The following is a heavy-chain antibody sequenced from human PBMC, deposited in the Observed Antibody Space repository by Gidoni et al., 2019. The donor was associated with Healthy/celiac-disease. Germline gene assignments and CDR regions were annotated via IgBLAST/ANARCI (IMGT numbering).Heavy chain of an antibody. D-gene: IGHD6-13*01. CDR1: GFPFSSYW. V-gene: IGHV3-7*03. Sequence: EVQLVESGGGLVQPGGSLRLSCAASGFPFSSYWMSWVRQAPGKGLEWVANIKKDGSEKYYVESVKGRFTISRGNAKNSLYLQMNSLRAEDTAVYYCARVLAAAVFDAFDIWGQGTMVTVSS. CDR3: ARVLAAAVFDAFDI. J-gene: IGHJ3*02. CDR2: IKKDGSEK.